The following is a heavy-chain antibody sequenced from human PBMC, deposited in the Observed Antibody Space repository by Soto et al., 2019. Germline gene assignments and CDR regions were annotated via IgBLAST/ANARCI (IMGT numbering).Heavy chain of an antibody. CDR3: ARPWGIAPAVWYFDL. CDR1: GGSISSHY. CDR2: IYYSGIT. V-gene: IGHV4-59*08. J-gene: IGHJ2*01. D-gene: IGHD6-13*01. Sequence: QVQLQESGPGLVKPSETLSLTCSVSGGSISSHYWSWIRQPPGRGLEWIGFIYYSGITDSNPSLQSPVAISLDTSKNHLSLRLSSVTAADTSVYYCARPWGIAPAVWYFDLWGRGTLVTVSS.